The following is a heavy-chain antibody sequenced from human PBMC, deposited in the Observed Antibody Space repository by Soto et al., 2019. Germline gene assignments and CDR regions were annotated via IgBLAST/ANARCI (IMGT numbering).Heavy chain of an antibody. J-gene: IGHJ6*02. CDR1: GGTFSSYA. CDR3: ARVEVVVVAATRYYYYYGMDV. CDR2: IIPIFGTA. D-gene: IGHD2-15*01. Sequence: VASVKVSCKASGGTFSSYAISWVRQAPGQGLEWMGGIIPIFGTANYAQKFQGRVTITADESTSTAYMELSSLRSEDTDVYYCARVEVVVVAATRYYYYYGMDVWGQGTTVTVSS. V-gene: IGHV1-69*13.